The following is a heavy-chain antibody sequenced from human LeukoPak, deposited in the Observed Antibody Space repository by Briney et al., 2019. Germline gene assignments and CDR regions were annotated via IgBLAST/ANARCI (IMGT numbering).Heavy chain of an antibody. V-gene: IGHV3-20*04. J-gene: IGHJ4*02. CDR1: GFTFDDYG. CDR3: AKAEGGYMVRGVISPNSYFGFDY. Sequence: AGGSLRLSCAASGFTFDDYGMSWVRQAPGKGLEWVSGINWNGGSTGYADSVKGRFTISRDNSKNTLYLQMNSLRAEDTAVYYCAKAEGGYMVRGVISPNSYFGFDYWGQGTLVTVSS. CDR2: INWNGGST. D-gene: IGHD3-10*01.